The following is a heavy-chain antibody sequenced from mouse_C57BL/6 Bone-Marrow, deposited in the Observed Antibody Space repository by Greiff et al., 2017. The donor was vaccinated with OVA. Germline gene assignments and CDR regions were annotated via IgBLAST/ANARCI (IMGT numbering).Heavy chain of an antibody. J-gene: IGHJ2*01. CDR2: INYDGSST. Sequence: EVHLVESEGGLVQPGSSMKLSCTASGFTFSDYYMAWVRQVPEKGLEWVANINYDGSSTYYLDSLKSRFIISRDNAKNILYLQMSSLKSEDTATYYCARAPLYYYGSSYDYWGQGTTLTVSS. D-gene: IGHD1-1*01. V-gene: IGHV5-16*01. CDR1: GFTFSDYY. CDR3: ARAPLYYYGSSYDY.